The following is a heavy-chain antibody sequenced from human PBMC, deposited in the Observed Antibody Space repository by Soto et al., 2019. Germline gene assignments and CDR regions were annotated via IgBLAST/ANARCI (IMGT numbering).Heavy chain of an antibody. Sequence: QVQLQEAGPGLVKPSQTLSLTCTVSGGSISSGDYYWSWIRQHPGKGLEWIGYIYYSGSTYYNPSLMRRVTISVDTSKNPFALRLSSGTAAETAVYYCARWWSGSRQGLDPWGQGTLVTVSA. V-gene: IGHV4-31*03. CDR2: IYYSGST. CDR3: ARWWSGSRQGLDP. CDR1: GGSISSGDYY. D-gene: IGHD3-3*01. J-gene: IGHJ5*02.